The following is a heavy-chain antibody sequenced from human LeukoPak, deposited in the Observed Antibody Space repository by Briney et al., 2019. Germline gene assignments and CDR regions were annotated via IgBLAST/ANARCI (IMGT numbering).Heavy chain of an antibody. D-gene: IGHD3-3*01. V-gene: IGHV3-23*01. CDR1: GFTFSSYA. J-gene: IGHJ4*02. Sequence: GGSLRLSCAASGFTFSSYAMSWVRQAPGKGLEWVSAISGSGGSTYYADSVKGRFTISRDNSKNTLYLQMNSLRAEETAVYYCAKRGLGYYYDFWSGYYFFDFWGQGTLVPVSS. CDR3: AKRGLGYYYDFWSGYYFFDF. CDR2: ISGSGGST.